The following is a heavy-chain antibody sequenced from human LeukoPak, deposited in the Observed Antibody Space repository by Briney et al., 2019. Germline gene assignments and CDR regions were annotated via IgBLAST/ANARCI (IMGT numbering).Heavy chain of an antibody. V-gene: IGHV4-4*07. Sequence: SETLSLTCTVSDASVTTYSWSWLRQPAGKGLEWIGRVYSSGATKYNPSLKSRVTISADTSKNQFSLKLPSVTAADTAVYYCARDHYGSGSYKAYFDYWGHGIQVTFSS. J-gene: IGHJ4*01. CDR3: ARDHYGSGSYKAYFDY. CDR1: DASVTTYS. D-gene: IGHD3-10*01. CDR2: VYSSGAT.